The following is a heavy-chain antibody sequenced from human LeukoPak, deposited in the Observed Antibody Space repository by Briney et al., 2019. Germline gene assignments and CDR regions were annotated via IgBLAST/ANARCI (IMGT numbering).Heavy chain of an antibody. CDR2: LNTNTGNP. J-gene: IGHJ6*02. D-gene: IGHD3-10*01. CDR3: VREGRNYYGSGSPNYYYYYGMDV. V-gene: IGHV7-4-1*02. CDR1: GYTFTSYA. Sequence: ASVKVSCKASGYTFTSYAMNWVRQAPGQGLEWMGWLNTNTGNPTYAQGFTGRFVFSLDTSVSTAYLQISSLKAEDTAVYYCVREGRNYYGSGSPNYYYYYGMDVWGQGTTVTVSS.